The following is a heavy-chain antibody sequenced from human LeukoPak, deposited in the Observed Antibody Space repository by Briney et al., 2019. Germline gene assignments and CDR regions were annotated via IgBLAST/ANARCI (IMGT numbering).Heavy chain of an antibody. CDR3: ARSQSITMVRGANY. J-gene: IGHJ4*02. D-gene: IGHD3-10*01. V-gene: IGHV1-2*02. CDR2: INPNSGGT. CDR1: GYTFTGYY. Sequence: ASVKVSCKASGYTFTGYYMHWVRQAPGQGLEWMGWINPNSGGTNYAQKFQGRVTMTRDTSISTAYMELSRLRSDDTAVCYCARSQSITMVRGANYWGQGTLVTVSS.